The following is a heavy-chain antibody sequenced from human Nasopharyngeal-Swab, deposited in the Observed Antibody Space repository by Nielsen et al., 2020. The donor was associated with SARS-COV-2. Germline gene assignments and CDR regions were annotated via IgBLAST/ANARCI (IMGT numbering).Heavy chain of an antibody. V-gene: IGHV4-39*07. D-gene: IGHD1-26*01. Sequence: WIRQPPGKGLEWIGSIYYSGSTYYNPSLKSRVTISVDTPKNQFSLKLSSVTAADTAVYYCARVGGDYYYYYYMDVWGKGTTVTVSS. CDR3: ARVGGDYYYYYYMDV. CDR2: IYYSGST. J-gene: IGHJ6*03.